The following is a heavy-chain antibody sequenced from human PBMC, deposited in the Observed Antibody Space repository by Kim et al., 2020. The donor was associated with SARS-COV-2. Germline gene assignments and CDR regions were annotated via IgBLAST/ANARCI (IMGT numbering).Heavy chain of an antibody. CDR2: IYFTGNT. D-gene: IGHD3-3*01. V-gene: IGHV4-59*01. CDR3: SRTVHQFFYMYV. Sequence: SETLSLTCTVSGGSISPYFWSWVRQSPQKGLELLGYIYFTGNTNYNPSLMGRLTISVDRSKNQFSLTLPSVTAAATAVFYCSRTVHQFFYMYVWGQGTTV. J-gene: IGHJ6*03. CDR1: GGSISPYF.